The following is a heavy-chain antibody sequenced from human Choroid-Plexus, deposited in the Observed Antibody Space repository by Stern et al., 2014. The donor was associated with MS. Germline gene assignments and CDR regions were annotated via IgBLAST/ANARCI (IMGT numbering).Heavy chain of an antibody. D-gene: IGHD2/OR15-2a*01. CDR2: VSYDGSNK. J-gene: IGHJ5*02. Sequence: VQLVESGGCVVQPGRPLRLSCVASGFTFGSCAMHWVRQAPGKGLDWVAGVSYDGSNKYYADSVKGRFTISRDNSQNTLYMQMSSLRPEDTAVYYCAKDRQYLTYFFDHWGQGSLVTVSS. CDR1: GFTFGSCA. V-gene: IGHV3-30*18. CDR3: AKDRQYLTYFFDH.